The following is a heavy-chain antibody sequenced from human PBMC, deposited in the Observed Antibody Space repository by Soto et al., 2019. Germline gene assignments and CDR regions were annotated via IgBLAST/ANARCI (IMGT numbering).Heavy chain of an antibody. Sequence: SETLSLTWAPSPGCISSGLSSWSWIRHPPGQGLQRIGYIYHTGSSSSHPSLKRRVSISIDKSINHFALNLTSVNAGDTAVYYGASEVSDCVGRHIDNRGQGARVTVSS. CDR1: PGCISSGLSS. J-gene: IGHJ4*02. CDR2: IYHTGSS. D-gene: IGHD2-21*02. V-gene: IGHV4-30-2*01. CDR3: ASEVSDCVGRHIDN.